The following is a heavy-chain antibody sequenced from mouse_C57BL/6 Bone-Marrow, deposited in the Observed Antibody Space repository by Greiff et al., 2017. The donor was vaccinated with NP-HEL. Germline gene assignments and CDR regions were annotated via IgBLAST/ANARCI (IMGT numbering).Heavy chain of an antibody. D-gene: IGHD1-1*01. CDR2: ISDGGSYT. Sequence: EVQLVESGGGLVKPGGSLKLSCAASGFTFSSYAMSWVRQTPEKRLEWVATISDGGSYTYYPDNVKGRFTISSDNAKNNLYLQMSHLKSEDTAMYYCARGIHYYGRGWYFDVWGTGTPVTVSS. V-gene: IGHV5-4*01. CDR3: ARGIHYYGRGWYFDV. J-gene: IGHJ1*03. CDR1: GFTFSSYA.